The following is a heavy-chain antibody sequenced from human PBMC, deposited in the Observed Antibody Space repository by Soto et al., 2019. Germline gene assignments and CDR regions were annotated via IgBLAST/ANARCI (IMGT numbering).Heavy chain of an antibody. Sequence: SSETLSLTCTVSGGSISSYYWIWIRQPPGKGLEWIGFVFHSGTANYNPSLKNRVSISVDASKTQFSLRVSSVTAADTAVYFCARSGRTYATGWFDYWGQGIPVTVSS. D-gene: IGHD5-18*01. CDR1: GGSISSYY. CDR2: VFHSGTA. CDR3: ARSGRTYATGWFDY. V-gene: IGHV4-59*01. J-gene: IGHJ4*02.